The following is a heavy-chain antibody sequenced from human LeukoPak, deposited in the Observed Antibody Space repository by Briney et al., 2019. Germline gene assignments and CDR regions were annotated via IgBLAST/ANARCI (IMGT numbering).Heavy chain of an antibody. V-gene: IGHV4-59*01. CDR2: ILYSGST. CDR3: ARTTEGYCRVRSWYSYYYYMDV. J-gene: IGHJ6*03. CDR1: GGSISSYY. Sequence: SETLSLTCTVSGGSISSYYWRWIRQPPGEGLEGIGYILYSGSTNYNPSLKSRGSISVDTSKNQFSLYLSSVTAADTAVYYCARTTEGYCRVRSWYSYYYYMDVWGKGTTVAVSS. D-gene: IGHD2-15*01.